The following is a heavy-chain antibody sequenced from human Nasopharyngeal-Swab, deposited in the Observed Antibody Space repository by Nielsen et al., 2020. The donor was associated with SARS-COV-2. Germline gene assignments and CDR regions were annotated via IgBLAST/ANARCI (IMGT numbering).Heavy chain of an antibody. J-gene: IGHJ6*02. CDR3: ARSDSSGYYLYYYGMDV. V-gene: IGHV1-8*01. Sequence: VRQAPGQGLEWMGWMNPNSGNTGYAQKFQGRVTMTRNTSISTAYMELSSLRSEGTAVYYCARSDSSGYYLYYYGMDVWGQGTTVTVSS. D-gene: IGHD3-22*01. CDR2: MNPNSGNT.